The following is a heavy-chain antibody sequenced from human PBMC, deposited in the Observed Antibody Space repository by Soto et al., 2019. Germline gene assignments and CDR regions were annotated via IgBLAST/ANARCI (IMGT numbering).Heavy chain of an antibody. CDR2: IYPGDSDT. Sequence: GESLNISCRGSGPLINIYLIGWVRQMPGKGLEWMGIIYPGDSDTRYSPAFQGQVTISADKSIHTAYLQWSSLKASDTAMYFCATAHAGNAQFDYWGRGTMVTVSS. J-gene: IGHJ4*02. CDR1: GPLINIYL. CDR3: ATAHAGNAQFDY. V-gene: IGHV5-51*01.